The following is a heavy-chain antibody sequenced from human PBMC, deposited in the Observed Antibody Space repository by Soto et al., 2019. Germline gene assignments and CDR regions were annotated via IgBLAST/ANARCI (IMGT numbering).Heavy chain of an antibody. CDR2: INHSGST. Sequence: SETLSLTCAVYGGSFRGYYWSWIRQSPGKGLEWIGEINHSGSTNYNPSLKSRVTISVDTSKNQFSLKLSSVTAADTAVYYCARAGLGDRWFDPWGQGTLVTVSS. CDR3: ARAGLGDRWFDP. J-gene: IGHJ5*02. D-gene: IGHD3-16*01. CDR1: GGSFRGYY. V-gene: IGHV4-34*01.